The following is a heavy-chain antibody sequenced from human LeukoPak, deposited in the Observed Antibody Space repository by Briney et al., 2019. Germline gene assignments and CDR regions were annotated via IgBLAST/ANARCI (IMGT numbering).Heavy chain of an antibody. V-gene: IGHV3-21*05. CDR2: TRGSGCGM. D-gene: IGHD7-27*01. Sequence: PGGSLRLSCAASGFAFSDYSMNWVRQAPGGWLGWVANTRGSGCGMGSGNCYAGAVKGRFTISRDNAINSLYLQMNSLRSEDTAFYYCARDDNWGFDYWGQGALVTVSS. CDR3: ARDDNWGFDY. CDR1: GFAFSDYS. J-gene: IGHJ4*02.